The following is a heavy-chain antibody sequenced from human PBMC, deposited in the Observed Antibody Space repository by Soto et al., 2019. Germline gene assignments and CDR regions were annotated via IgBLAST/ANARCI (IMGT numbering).Heavy chain of an antibody. CDR2: IIPILGIA. CDR3: ARGRGYSSGDWFDP. J-gene: IGHJ5*02. CDR1: GGTFSSYT. D-gene: IGHD6-19*01. V-gene: IGHV1-69*02. Sequence: SVKVSCKASGGTFSSYTISWVRQAPGQGLEWMGRIIPILGIANYAQKFQGRVTITADKSTSTAYMELSSLRSEDTAVYYCARGRGYSSGDWFDPWGQGTLVTVSS.